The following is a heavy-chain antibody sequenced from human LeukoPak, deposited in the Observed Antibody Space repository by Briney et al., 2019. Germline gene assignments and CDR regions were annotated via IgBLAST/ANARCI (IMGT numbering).Heavy chain of an antibody. D-gene: IGHD6-13*01. Sequence: GGSLRPSCAASGFTFSSYWMSWVRQAPGKGLEWVANIKQDGSEKYYVDSVKGRFTISRDNAKNSLYLQMNSLRAEDTAVYYCARGLFIAAAGFDYCGQGTLVTVSS. CDR1: GFTFSSYW. V-gene: IGHV3-7*01. CDR3: ARGLFIAAAGFDY. J-gene: IGHJ4*02. CDR2: IKQDGSEK.